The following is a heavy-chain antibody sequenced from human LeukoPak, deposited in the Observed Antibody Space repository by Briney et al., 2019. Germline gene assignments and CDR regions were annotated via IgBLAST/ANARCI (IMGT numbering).Heavy chain of an antibody. Sequence: PSETLSLTCAVYGGSFSGYYCSWIRQPPGKGLEWIGEINHSGSTNYNPSLKSRVTISVDTSKNQFSLKLSSVTAADTAVYYCARVERYYYDSSGYYPVFQYCGQGTLVTVSS. CDR3: ARVERYYYDSSGYYPVFQY. D-gene: IGHD3-22*01. CDR1: GGSFSGYY. J-gene: IGHJ4*02. CDR2: INHSGST. V-gene: IGHV4-34*01.